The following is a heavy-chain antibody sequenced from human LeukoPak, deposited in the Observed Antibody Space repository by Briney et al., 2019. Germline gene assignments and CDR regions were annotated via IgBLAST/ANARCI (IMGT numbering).Heavy chain of an antibody. J-gene: IGHJ5*02. CDR1: GYTFTSYD. Sequence: RASVKVSCKASGYTFTSYDINWVRQATGQGLEWMGWMNPNSGNTGYAQKFQGRVTIAADESTSTAYMELSSLRSEDTAVYYCASAMITNWFDPWGQGTLVTVSS. CDR2: MNPNSGNT. D-gene: IGHD3-22*01. CDR3: ASAMITNWFDP. V-gene: IGHV1-8*01.